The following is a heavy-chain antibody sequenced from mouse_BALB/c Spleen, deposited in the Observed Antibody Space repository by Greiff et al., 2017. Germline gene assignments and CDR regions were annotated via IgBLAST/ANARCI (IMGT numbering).Heavy chain of an antibody. Sequence: VQLQQSGAELVRPGPSVKVSCKASGYAFTNYLIEWVKQRPGQGLEWIGVINPGSGGTNYNEKFKGKATLTADKSSSTAYMQLSSLTSDDSAVYFCARWDGNSFAYWGQGTLVTVSA. D-gene: IGHD2-1*01. V-gene: IGHV1-54*01. CDR1: GYAFTNYL. J-gene: IGHJ3*01. CDR2: INPGSGGT. CDR3: ARWDGNSFAY.